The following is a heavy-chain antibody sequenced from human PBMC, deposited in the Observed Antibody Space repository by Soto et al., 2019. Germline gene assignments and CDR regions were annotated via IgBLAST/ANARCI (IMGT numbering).Heavy chain of an antibody. CDR1: GGSISSFY. V-gene: IGHV4-59*01. CDR2: IYYSGST. J-gene: IGHJ4*02. Sequence: SEALSPTFPVSGGSISSFYLSWIRPPPGKGLEWIGYIYYSGSTNYNPSLKSRVTISVDTSKNQFSLKLSSVTAADTAVYYCARGIAVALGGDYFDYWGQGTLVTVSS. CDR3: ARGIAVALGGDYFDY. D-gene: IGHD6-19*01.